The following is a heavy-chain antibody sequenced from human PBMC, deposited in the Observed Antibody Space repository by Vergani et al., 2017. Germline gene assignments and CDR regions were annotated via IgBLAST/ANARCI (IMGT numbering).Heavy chain of an antibody. D-gene: IGHD6-13*01. Sequence: EVQLVESGGGLVKPGGSLRLSCAASGFIFSDYNMNWVRQAPGKGLEWVSSIDPSSSYIYWADSVKGRFTISRYNAGNSLYLQMNSLRAEDTAVYYCARGSSSYQREDGCDIWGQGTLVSVSS. J-gene: IGHJ3*02. CDR1: GFIFSDYN. V-gene: IGHV3-21*01. CDR2: IDPSSSYI. CDR3: ARGSSSYQREDGCDI.